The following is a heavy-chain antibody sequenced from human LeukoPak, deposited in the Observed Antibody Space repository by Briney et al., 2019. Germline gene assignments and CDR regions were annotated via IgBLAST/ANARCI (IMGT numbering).Heavy chain of an antibody. J-gene: IGHJ4*02. V-gene: IGHV6-1*01. D-gene: IGHD6-19*01. Sequence: SQTLSLTCALSGDIVSSNSATWNWSRQSPSRGLEWLGRTYYRSKLFHDYAVAVKSRITFNPDTSKNQFSLQLNSVTPEDTAVYYCARVVADNKYFDYWGQGTLVTVSS. CDR1: GDIVSSNSAT. CDR2: TYYRSKLFH. CDR3: ARVVADNKYFDY.